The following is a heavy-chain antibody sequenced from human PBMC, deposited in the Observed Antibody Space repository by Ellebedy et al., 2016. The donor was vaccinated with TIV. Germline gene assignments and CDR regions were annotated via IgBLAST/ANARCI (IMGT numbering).Heavy chain of an antibody. CDR3: TKATFDP. CDR1: GFTFSDST. CDR2: IRSKANNYAT. V-gene: IGHV3-73*01. Sequence: GGSLRLXXAASGFTFSDSTIHRVRQASGKGLEWVGRIRSKANNYATAYAAPLKGRFTISRDDSKNTAYLQMNSLKTEDTAVYYCTKATFDPWGQGTLVTVSS. J-gene: IGHJ5*02.